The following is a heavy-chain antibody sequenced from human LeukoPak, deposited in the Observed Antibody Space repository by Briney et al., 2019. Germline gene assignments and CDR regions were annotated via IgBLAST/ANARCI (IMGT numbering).Heavy chain of an antibody. J-gene: IGHJ4*02. D-gene: IGHD3-10*01. V-gene: IGHV3-30*04. Sequence: PGRSLRLSCAASGFSFSDYTMHWVRQAPGKGLEWVALISFDGTNKYYTDSVKGRFTSSRDNSKNTLYLQMNSQRTEDTAIYYCARDRLLRGLHTSFDYWGQGTLVTVSS. CDR2: ISFDGTNK. CDR3: ARDRLLRGLHTSFDY. CDR1: GFSFSDYT.